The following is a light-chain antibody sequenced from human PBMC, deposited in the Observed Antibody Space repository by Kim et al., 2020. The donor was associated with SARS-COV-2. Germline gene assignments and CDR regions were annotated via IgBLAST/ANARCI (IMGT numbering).Light chain of an antibody. J-gene: IGLJ3*02. CDR2: RNN. CDR1: SSNIGSNY. Sequence: GQRVTISCYGSSSNIGSNYVYWYQQLPGTAPKHLIYRNNQRPSGVPDRFSGSKSGTSASLAISGLRSEDEADYYCAAWDDGLSGRVFGGGTQLTVL. V-gene: IGLV1-47*01. CDR3: AAWDDGLSGRV.